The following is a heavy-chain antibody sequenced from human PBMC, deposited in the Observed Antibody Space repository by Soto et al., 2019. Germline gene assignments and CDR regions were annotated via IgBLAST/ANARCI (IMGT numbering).Heavy chain of an antibody. J-gene: IGHJ5*02. CDR1: GFTVSNSY. D-gene: IGHD5-12*01. CDR3: ARDGSGYGANWFDP. Sequence: GGSLRLSCVAYGFTVSNSYMSWLRQDPGKGLEWASVIYSGGNTYYADSVKDRFTISRDNSENTLYLQMNNLRVEDTGIYYCARDGSGYGANWFDPWGQGIPVTVSS. CDR2: IYSGGNT. V-gene: IGHV3-66*01.